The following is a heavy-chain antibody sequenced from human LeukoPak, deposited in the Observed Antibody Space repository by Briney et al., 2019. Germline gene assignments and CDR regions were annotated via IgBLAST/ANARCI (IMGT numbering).Heavy chain of an antibody. D-gene: IGHD5-18*01. CDR2: VTYETT. CDR1: GDALSTYY. CDR3: AGDQRHSYGKYFDP. Sequence: PSVTLSLTCSLSGDALSTYYWNWLRQTPGKGLEWFGHVTYETTAYNPSLKSRVTISLDTSNNEFSLQLRTVTSADTAVYYCAGDQRHSYGKYFDPWSQGILVSVSS. J-gene: IGHJ4*02. V-gene: IGHV4-59*01.